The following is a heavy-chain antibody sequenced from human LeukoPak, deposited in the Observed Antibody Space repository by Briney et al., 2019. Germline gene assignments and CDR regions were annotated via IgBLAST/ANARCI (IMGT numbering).Heavy chain of an antibody. J-gene: IGHJ4*02. CDR3: ARGGLYGSGSYYLLDY. V-gene: IGHV1-2*04. CDR1: GYTFTGYY. CDR2: INPNSGGT. Sequence: GASVKVSCKASGYTFTGYYMHWVRQAPGQGLEWMGWINPNSGGTNYAQKFQGWVTMTRDTSISTAYMELSRLRSDDTAVYYCARGGLYGSGSYYLLDYWGQGTLVTVSS. D-gene: IGHD3-10*01.